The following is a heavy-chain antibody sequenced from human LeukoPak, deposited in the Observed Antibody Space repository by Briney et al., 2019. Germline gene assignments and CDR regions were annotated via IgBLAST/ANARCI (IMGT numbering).Heavy chain of an antibody. Sequence: GGSLRLSCAASGFTYSSYSMNWVRQAPGKGLEWVSSISSSSSYIYYTDSVKGRFTISRDNAKNSLYLQMNSLRAEDTAVYYCEGGSSWYLAYWGQGTLVTVSS. CDR3: EGGSSWYLAY. V-gene: IGHV3-21*01. CDR2: ISSSSSYI. J-gene: IGHJ4*02. CDR1: GFTYSSYS. D-gene: IGHD6-13*01.